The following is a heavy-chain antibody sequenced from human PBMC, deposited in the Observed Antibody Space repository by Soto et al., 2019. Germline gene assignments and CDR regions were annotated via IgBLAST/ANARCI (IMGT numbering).Heavy chain of an antibody. D-gene: IGHD5-18*01. CDR1: GYTFTSYY. V-gene: IGHV1-46*01. J-gene: IGHJ6*02. CDR3: ARDPGDVDTAMVAPLEYYYYGMDV. Sequence: ASVKVSCKASGYTFTSYYMHWVRQAPGQGLEWMGIINPSGGSTSYAQKFQGRVTITADESTSTAYMELSSLRSEDTAVYYCARDPGDVDTAMVAPLEYYYYGMDVWGQGTTVTVSS. CDR2: INPSGGST.